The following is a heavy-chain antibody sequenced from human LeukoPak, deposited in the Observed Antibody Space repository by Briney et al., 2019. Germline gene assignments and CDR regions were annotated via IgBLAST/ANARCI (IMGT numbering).Heavy chain of an antibody. D-gene: IGHD6-19*01. CDR2: IDPAGTDT. J-gene: IGHJ4*02. V-gene: IGHV3-7*01. CDR3: GRFGYVAGIDL. CDR1: GFSFNSYW. Sequence: PGGSLRLSCAASGFSFNSYWMTWVRQPPGRGLEWVANIDPAGTDTYYVDPVKGRFTISRDNAKNLVYLQMNTLRAEDTAVYSCGRFGYVAGIDLWGQGTLVTVPS.